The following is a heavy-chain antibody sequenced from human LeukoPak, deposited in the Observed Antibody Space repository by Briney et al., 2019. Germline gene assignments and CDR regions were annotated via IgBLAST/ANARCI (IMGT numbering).Heavy chain of an antibody. V-gene: IGHV1-2*02. CDR1: GYIFSDYY. J-gene: IGHJ4*02. D-gene: IGHD6-13*01. CDR2: ISRYSGAT. CDR3: VSWAGGYSDVAFFDY. Sequence: ASVKVSCKASGYIFSDYYTHWVRQAPGRGFEWMGWISRYSGATKLAQKFQGRVTLTRDTSISTAYVELSNLASDDTGVYYCVSWAGGYSDVAFFDYWGQGTLVIVSS.